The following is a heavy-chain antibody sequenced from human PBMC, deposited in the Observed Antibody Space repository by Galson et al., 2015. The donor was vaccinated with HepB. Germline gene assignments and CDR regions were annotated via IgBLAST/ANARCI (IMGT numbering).Heavy chain of an antibody. V-gene: IGHV1-18*01. CDR3: ARDRWNYYDSSGPRGDY. CDR1: GYTFTSYG. Sequence: SCKASGYTFTSYGISWVRQAPGQGLEWMGWISAYNGNTNYAQKLQGRVTMTTDTSTSTAYMELRSLRSDDTAVYYCARDRWNYYDSSGPRGDYWGQGTLVTVSS. D-gene: IGHD3-22*01. J-gene: IGHJ4*02. CDR2: ISAYNGNT.